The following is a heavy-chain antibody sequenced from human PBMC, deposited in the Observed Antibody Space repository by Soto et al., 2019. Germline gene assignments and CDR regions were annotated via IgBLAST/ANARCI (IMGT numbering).Heavy chain of an antibody. V-gene: IGHV3-23*01. CDR1: GFSIPDYG. J-gene: IGHJ4*02. CDR2: FTGGHGKT. Sequence: EVQLLESWGGSVQPGGSLKLSCGVSGFSIPDYGVTWVRQPPGKGLEWVSGFTGGHGKTFYADSVRGRFTLSREDSRNKVYLQMDSLRVEDTAVYYCTRWNGFGDSWGQGTLVTVAS. D-gene: IGHD1-1*01. CDR3: TRWNGFGDS.